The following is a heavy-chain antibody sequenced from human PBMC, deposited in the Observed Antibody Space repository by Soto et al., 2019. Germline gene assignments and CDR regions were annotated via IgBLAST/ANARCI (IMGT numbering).Heavy chain of an antibody. V-gene: IGHV4-31*03. CDR1: GGSISSGGYY. CDR2: IYYSGGT. D-gene: IGHD1-7*01. J-gene: IGHJ4*02. Sequence: QVQLQESGPGLVKPSQTLSLTCTVSGGSISSGGYYWSWIRQHPGKGLEWIGYIYYSGGTYYKPSLKSRVTISVDTSKNQFSLKLSSVTAADTAVYYCAREDWNYVSVDYWGQGTLVTVSS. CDR3: AREDWNYVSVDY.